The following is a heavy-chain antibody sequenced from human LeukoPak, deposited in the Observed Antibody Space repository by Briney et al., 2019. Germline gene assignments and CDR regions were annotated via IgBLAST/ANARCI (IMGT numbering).Heavy chain of an antibody. Sequence: GASVKVSCKASGYKFSDYYIHWVRQAPGQGLEWMGWINPKSGASSSAQNFQGRVTMTRDTSINTAYMELSRLRSDDTAVYYCARVAYFYDSSGYYYSDYWGQGTLVTVSS. J-gene: IGHJ4*02. CDR1: GYKFSDYY. D-gene: IGHD3-22*01. CDR3: ARVAYFYDSSGYYYSDY. V-gene: IGHV1-2*02. CDR2: INPKSGAS.